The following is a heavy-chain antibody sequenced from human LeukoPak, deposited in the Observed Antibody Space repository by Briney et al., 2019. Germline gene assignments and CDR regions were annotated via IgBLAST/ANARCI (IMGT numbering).Heavy chain of an antibody. D-gene: IGHD6-19*01. CDR3: ARVTYSSGTIKFDY. CDR1: GFTFSNYS. J-gene: IGHJ4*02. V-gene: IGHV3-21*04. Sequence: GGSLRLSCAASGFTFSNYSMNWVRQAPGKGLEWVSSISSSSSYIYYADSVKGRFTISRDNAKNSLYLQMNSLRAEDTAVYYCARVTYSSGTIKFDYWGQGTLVTVSS. CDR2: ISSSSSYI.